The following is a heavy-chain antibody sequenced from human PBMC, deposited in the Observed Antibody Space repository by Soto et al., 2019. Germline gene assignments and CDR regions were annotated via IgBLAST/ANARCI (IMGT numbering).Heavy chain of an antibody. CDR3: ARSGGLDRDFNY. D-gene: IGHD2-15*01. V-gene: IGHV1-18*01. CDR1: GYTFTSYG. J-gene: IGHJ4*02. Sequence: ASVKVSCKASGYTFTSYGISWVRQAPGQGLEWMGWIFAHNGNTNYAQKLQDRVTITADESTSTAYMQLSSLRSGDTAVYYCARSGGLDRDFNYWGQGSLVTVSS. CDR2: IFAHNGNT.